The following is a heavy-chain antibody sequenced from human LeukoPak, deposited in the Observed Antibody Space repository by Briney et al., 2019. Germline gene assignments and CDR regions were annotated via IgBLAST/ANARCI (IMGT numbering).Heavy chain of an antibody. CDR1: GFTFSSYG. V-gene: IGHV3-30*18. D-gene: IGHD1-26*01. Sequence: GGSLRLSCAASGFTFSSYGMHWVRQAPGKGLEWVADISYDGSNKYYADSVKGRFTISRDNSKNTLYLQMNSLRAEDTAVYYCAKALYSRSYFCAFDIWGQGTMVTVSS. J-gene: IGHJ3*02. CDR3: AKALYSRSYFCAFDI. CDR2: ISYDGSNK.